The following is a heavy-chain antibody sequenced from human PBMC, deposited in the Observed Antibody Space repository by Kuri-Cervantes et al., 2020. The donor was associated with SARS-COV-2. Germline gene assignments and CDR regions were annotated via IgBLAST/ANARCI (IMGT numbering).Heavy chain of an antibody. V-gene: IGHV3-30-3*01. Sequence: LSLTCAASGFTFSSYAMHWVRQAPGKGLEWVAVISYDGSNKYYADSVKGRFTIPRDNAKNSLYLQMNSLRAEDTAVYYCARARLISSGWADWGQGTLVTVSS. CDR1: GFTFSSYA. D-gene: IGHD6-19*01. CDR3: ARARLISSGWAD. CDR2: ISYDGSNK. J-gene: IGHJ4*02.